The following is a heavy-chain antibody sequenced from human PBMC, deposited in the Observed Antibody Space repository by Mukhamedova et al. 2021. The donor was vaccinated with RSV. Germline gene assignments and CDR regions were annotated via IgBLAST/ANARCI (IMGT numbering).Heavy chain of an antibody. CDR2: VSYDGTKK. J-gene: IGHJ3*02. Sequence: GMHWVRQAPGKGLEWVAVVSYDGTKKYYGASVRGRFTISRDNSENTLFLQMNSLRPDDTAVYYCAKGAIFGVGDAFDIWGQGT. CDR1: G. V-gene: IGHV3-30*18. CDR3: AKGAIFGVGDAFDI. D-gene: IGHD3-3*01.